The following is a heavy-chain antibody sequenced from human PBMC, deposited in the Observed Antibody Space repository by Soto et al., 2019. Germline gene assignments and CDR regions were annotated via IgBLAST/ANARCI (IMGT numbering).Heavy chain of an antibody. CDR2: ISGSGGST. CDR1: GFTFSSYA. J-gene: IGHJ4*02. CDR3: AKGEGYSSSWTLFDY. Sequence: GGSLRLSCAASGFTFSSYAMSWVRQAPGKGLEWVSAISGSGGSTYYADSVKGRFTISRDNSKNTLYLQMNSLRAEDTAVYYCAKGEGYSSSWTLFDYWGQGTLVTVSS. D-gene: IGHD6-13*01. V-gene: IGHV3-23*01.